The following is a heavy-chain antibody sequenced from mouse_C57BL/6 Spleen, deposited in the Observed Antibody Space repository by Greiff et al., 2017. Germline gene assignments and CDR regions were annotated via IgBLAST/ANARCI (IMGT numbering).Heavy chain of an antibody. CDR3: ARSPSYSYYFDD. Sequence: EVQLQQSGPELVQPGASVKIPCQASGYTFPDYNMDWVKQSHGKSLEWIGDINPNNGGTIYNQKFKGKATLTVDKSSSTAYMELRSLTSEDTAVYYCARSPSYSYYFDDGGQGTSLPVSS. V-gene: IGHV1-18*01. D-gene: IGHD2-12*01. CDR1: GYTFPDYN. J-gene: IGHJ2*03. CDR2: INPNNGGT.